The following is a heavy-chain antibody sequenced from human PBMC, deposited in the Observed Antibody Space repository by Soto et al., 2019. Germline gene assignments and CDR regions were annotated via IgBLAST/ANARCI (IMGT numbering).Heavy chain of an antibody. CDR2: ISTSSSYT. V-gene: IGHV3-11*05. Sequence: QVQLVESGGGLVKPGGSLRLSCVASGFTFSDHYMTWIRQAPGKGLEWLSYISTSSSYTNYADSVKGRFTISRDNAMNSLYLQMNSLRAEDTAVYYCARLRLTGYFDFWGQGTLHTVSS. J-gene: IGHJ4*02. CDR3: ARLRLTGYFDF. CDR1: GFTFSDHY.